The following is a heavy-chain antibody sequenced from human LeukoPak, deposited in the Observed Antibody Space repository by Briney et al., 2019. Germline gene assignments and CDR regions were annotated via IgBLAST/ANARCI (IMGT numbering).Heavy chain of an antibody. J-gene: IGHJ4*02. CDR3: AKEEGIFGVVTPLGY. Sequence: GGSLRLSCAASGFTFSSYAMSWVRQAPGKGLEWVSAISGSGGSTYYADSVKGRSTISRDNSKNTLYLQMNSLRAEDTAVYYCAKEEGIFGVVTPLGYWGQGTLVTVSS. D-gene: IGHD3-3*01. CDR1: GFTFSSYA. V-gene: IGHV3-23*01. CDR2: ISGSGGST.